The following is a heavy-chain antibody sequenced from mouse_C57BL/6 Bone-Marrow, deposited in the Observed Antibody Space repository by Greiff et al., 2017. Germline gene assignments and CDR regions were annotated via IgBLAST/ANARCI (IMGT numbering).Heavy chain of an antibody. CDR1: GFTFTDYY. CDR2: IRNKANGYTT. J-gene: IGHJ2*01. CDR3: ASWGYDGDYFDY. V-gene: IGHV7-3*01. D-gene: IGHD2-2*01. Sequence: EVQLVESGGGLVQPGGSLSLSCAASGFTFTDYYMSWVRQPPGKALEWLGFIRNKANGYTTEYSASVKGRFTISRDNSQSILYLQMNALRAEDSATYYCASWGYDGDYFDYWGQGTTLTVSS.